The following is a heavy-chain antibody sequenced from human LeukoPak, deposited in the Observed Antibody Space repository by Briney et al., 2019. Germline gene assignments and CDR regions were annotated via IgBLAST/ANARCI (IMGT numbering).Heavy chain of an antibody. Sequence: SETLSLTCAVYGGSFSGYYWSWIRQPPGKGREWLGVINHSGTTNYNPPLKSRVTISVDTSKNQFSLKLSSVTAADTAVYYCARGDAGEHYYDSSGYYSYYFDYWGQGTLVTVSS. CDR2: INHSGTT. D-gene: IGHD3-22*01. V-gene: IGHV4-34*01. J-gene: IGHJ4*02. CDR3: ARGDAGEHYYDSSGYYSYYFDY. CDR1: GGSFSGYY.